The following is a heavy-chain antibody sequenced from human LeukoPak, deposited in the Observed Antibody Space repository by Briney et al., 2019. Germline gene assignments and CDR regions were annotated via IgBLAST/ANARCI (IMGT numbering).Heavy chain of an antibody. V-gene: IGHV3-30*18. D-gene: IGHD4-17*01. Sequence: GGSLRLSCAASGFTFSSYGMHWGCEAPGKGLGRGSVISYDGSYKYYTDSVKGRFTISRDNSKNTLYLQMNSLRAEDTAVYYCAKVGDYGDYALDYWGQGTLVTVSS. CDR1: GFTFSSYG. CDR3: AKVGDYGDYALDY. CDR2: ISYDGSYK. J-gene: IGHJ4*02.